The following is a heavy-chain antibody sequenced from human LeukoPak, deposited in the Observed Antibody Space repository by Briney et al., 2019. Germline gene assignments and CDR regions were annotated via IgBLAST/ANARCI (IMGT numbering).Heavy chain of an antibody. Sequence: PSETLSLTCTVSGGSISGYYWSWTRQPPGKGLEWIGWIYYRGNTQYNPSLKSRVTISIDKSNNQFSLNLRSVTAADTAVYYCARYDLSPSKHLDYWGQGTLVTVSS. J-gene: IGHJ4*02. V-gene: IGHV4-59*08. D-gene: IGHD3/OR15-3a*01. CDR2: IYYRGNT. CDR3: ARYDLSPSKHLDY. CDR1: GGSISGYY.